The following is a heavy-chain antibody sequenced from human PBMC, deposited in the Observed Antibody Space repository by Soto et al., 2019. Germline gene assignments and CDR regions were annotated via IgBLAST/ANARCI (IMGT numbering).Heavy chain of an antibody. Sequence: QVQLVESGGGVVQPGRSLRLSCVASGFSFSSYGMHWVRQAPGKGLEWVALIWYDGSKKYYADSVKGRFTISRDNSKNTLYLQMSGLRADDTAVYYCARDPLFDCWGQGTLVIVSS. CDR3: ARDPLFDC. J-gene: IGHJ4*02. CDR2: IWYDGSKK. V-gene: IGHV3-33*01. CDR1: GFSFSSYG.